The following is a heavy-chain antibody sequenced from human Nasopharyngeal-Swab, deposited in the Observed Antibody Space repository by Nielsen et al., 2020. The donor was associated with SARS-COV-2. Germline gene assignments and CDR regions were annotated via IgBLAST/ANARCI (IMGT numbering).Heavy chain of an antibody. CDR1: GGSISSGDYY. CDR3: ARAIGRFTMIMVAIDAFDI. J-gene: IGHJ3*02. V-gene: IGHV4-30-4*01. D-gene: IGHD3-22*01. CDR2: IYYSGST. Sequence: LRLSCTVSGGSISSGDYYWSWIRQPPGKGLEWIGYIYYSGSTYYNPSLKSRVTISVDTSKNQFSLKLSSVTAADTAVYYCARAIGRFTMIMVAIDAFDIWGQGTMVTVSS.